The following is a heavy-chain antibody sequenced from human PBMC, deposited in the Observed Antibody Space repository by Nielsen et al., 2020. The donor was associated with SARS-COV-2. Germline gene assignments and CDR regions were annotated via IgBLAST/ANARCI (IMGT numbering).Heavy chain of an antibody. Sequence: GESLKISCAASGFTFSSYGMHWVRQAPGKGLEWVAVISYDGSNKYYADSVKGRFTISRDNSKNTLYLQMNSLRAEDTAVYYCAKAGVYGSGSFAVDYWGQGTLVTVSS. CDR2: ISYDGSNK. J-gene: IGHJ4*02. V-gene: IGHV3-30*18. CDR1: GFTFSSYG. CDR3: AKAGVYGSGSFAVDY. D-gene: IGHD3-10*01.